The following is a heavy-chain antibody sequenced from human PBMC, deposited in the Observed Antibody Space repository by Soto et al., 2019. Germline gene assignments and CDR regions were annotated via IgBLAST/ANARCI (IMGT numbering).Heavy chain of an antibody. CDR2: ISSSSSTI. D-gene: IGHD3-16*02. CDR3: ARGAPPPMITFGGVIVKNWYYYMDV. V-gene: IGHV3-48*01. Sequence: GGSLSLSCAASGFNFSSYSMNWVRQAPGKGLEWVSYISSSSSTIYYADSVKGRFTISRDNAKNTLYLQMNSLRAEDTAVYYCARGAPPPMITFGGVIVKNWYYYMDVWGKGTTVTVSS. J-gene: IGHJ6*03. CDR1: GFNFSSYS.